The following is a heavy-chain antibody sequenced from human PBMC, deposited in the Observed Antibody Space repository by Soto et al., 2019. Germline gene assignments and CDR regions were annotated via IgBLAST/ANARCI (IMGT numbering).Heavy chain of an antibody. CDR2: IYYSGST. CDR1: GGSISSGGYY. J-gene: IGHJ4*02. D-gene: IGHD6-13*01. CDR3: ARVEQQLVPSYFDY. V-gene: IGHV4-31*03. Sequence: SETLSLTCTVSGGSISSGGYYWRWIRQHPGKGLEWIGYIYYSGSTYYNPSLKSRVTISVDTSKNQFSLKLSSVTAADTAVYYRARVEQQLVPSYFDYWGQGTLVTVSP.